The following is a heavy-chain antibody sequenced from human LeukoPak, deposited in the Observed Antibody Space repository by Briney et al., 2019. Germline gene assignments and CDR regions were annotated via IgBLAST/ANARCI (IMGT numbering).Heavy chain of an antibody. CDR2: LSGSSSYI. D-gene: IGHD7-27*01. CDR3: ATVPGDY. V-gene: IGHV3-21*01. Sequence: GRSLRLSCAASGFTFSSYSMNWVRQAPGKGLEWVSSLSGSSSYIYYADSVKGRFTISRDNARNSLYLQMNSLSAEDTAVYYCATVPGDYWGQGTLVTVSS. J-gene: IGHJ4*02. CDR1: GFTFSSYS.